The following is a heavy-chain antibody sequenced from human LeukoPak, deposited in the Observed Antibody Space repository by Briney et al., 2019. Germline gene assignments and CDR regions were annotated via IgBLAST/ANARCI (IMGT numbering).Heavy chain of an antibody. Sequence: NPSETLSLTCSVSGESISDRSYYWGWIRQPPGKGLEWIGSIYYRGSTYYNPSLKSRVTISVDTSESQFSLKLSSVTAADTAVYYCARDGRQLVPVPFDYWGQGTLVTVSS. CDR2: IYYRGST. J-gene: IGHJ4*02. CDR3: ARDGRQLVPVPFDY. V-gene: IGHV4-39*02. CDR1: GESISDRSYY. D-gene: IGHD2-2*01.